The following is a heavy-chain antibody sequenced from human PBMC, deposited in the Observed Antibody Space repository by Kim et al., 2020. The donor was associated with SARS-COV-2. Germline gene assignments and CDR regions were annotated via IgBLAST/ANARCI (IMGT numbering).Heavy chain of an antibody. Sequence: ASVKVSCKASGYTFTSYGISWVRQAPGQGLEWMGWISAYNGNTNNAQKLQGRVTMTTDTSTSTSYMELRRLRSDGTAVYYCASDSCYYDSSGYYYDYCLPKSRGNYFDYWGKGTLVTVSS. CDR1: GYTFTSYG. D-gene: IGHD3-22*01. V-gene: IGHV1-18*04. CDR2: ISAYNGNT. J-gene: IGHJ4*02. CDR3: ASDSCYYDSSGYYYDYCLPKSRGNYFDY.